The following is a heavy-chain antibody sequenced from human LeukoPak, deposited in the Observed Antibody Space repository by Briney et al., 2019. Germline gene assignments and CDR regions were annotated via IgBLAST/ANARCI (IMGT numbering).Heavy chain of an antibody. CDR2: ISYDGSNK. V-gene: IGHV3-30*18. CDR3: AKGGGSSSWSLKFYYYYYMDV. CDR1: GFTFSSYG. Sequence: GMSLRLSCAASGFTFSSYGMHWVRQAPGRGLEWVAVISYDGSNKYYADSVKGRFTISRDNSKNTLYLQMNSLRAEDTAVYYCAKGGGSSSWSLKFYYYYYMDVWGKGTTVTVSS. D-gene: IGHD6-13*01. J-gene: IGHJ6*03.